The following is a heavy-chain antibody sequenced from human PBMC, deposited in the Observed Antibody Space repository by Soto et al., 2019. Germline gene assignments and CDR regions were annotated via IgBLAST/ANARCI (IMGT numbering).Heavy chain of an antibody. J-gene: IGHJ3*02. V-gene: IGHV1-69*06. CDR2: IIPIFGTA. CDR1: GGTFSSYA. Sequence: SVKVSCKASGGTFSSYAISWVRQAPGQGLEWMGGIIPIFGTANYAQKFQGRVTITADKSTSTAYMELSSLRSEDTAVYYCARQLYSSSWYYAFDIWGQGTMVTVSS. D-gene: IGHD6-13*01. CDR3: ARQLYSSSWYYAFDI.